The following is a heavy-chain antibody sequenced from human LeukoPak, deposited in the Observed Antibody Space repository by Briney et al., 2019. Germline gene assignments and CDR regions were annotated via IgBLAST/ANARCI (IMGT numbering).Heavy chain of an antibody. CDR3: ARTTRTYSGSDY. CDR2: IIPILGIA. CDR1: GYTFTSYG. J-gene: IGHJ4*02. Sequence: ASVKVSCKASGYTFTSYGISWVRQAPGQGLEWMGRIIPILGIANYAQKFQGRVTITADKSTSTAYMELSSLRSEDTAVYYCARTTRTYSGSDYWGQGTLVTVSS. V-gene: IGHV1-69*04. D-gene: IGHD5-12*01.